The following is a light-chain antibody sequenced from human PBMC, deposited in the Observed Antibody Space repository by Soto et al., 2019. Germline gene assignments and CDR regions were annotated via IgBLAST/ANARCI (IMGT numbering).Light chain of an antibody. Sequence: DIQMTQSPSPLSASVGDSVTITCRASQTVSSSLAWYQVIPGKAPKLLIYDASTLQNGVPSRFSARGSGTEFTLTIRGLQPDDFKTYYYQHYYNHPRTCGQGTNLEIK. CDR1: QTVSSS. V-gene: IGKV1-5*01. J-gene: IGKJ2*02. CDR2: DAS. CDR3: QHYYNHPRT.